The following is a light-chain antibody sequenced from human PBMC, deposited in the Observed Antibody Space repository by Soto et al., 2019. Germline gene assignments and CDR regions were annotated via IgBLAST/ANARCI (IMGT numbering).Light chain of an antibody. CDR2: KAA. CDR1: QRISSW. J-gene: IGKJ2*01. Sequence: DIQMTQSPSTLSASGGDRVTINCRASQRISSWLACYQQKPGKAPKLLIYKAASLESCVPSRFRGSGSGTVLTITISSLQHDDFATYYCPQYNIHSYTFGQGTKLEIK. V-gene: IGKV1-5*03. CDR3: PQYNIHSYT.